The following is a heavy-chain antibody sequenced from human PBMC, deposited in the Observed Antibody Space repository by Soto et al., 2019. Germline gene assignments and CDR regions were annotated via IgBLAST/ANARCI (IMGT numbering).Heavy chain of an antibody. CDR1: GGSISSYY. J-gene: IGHJ5*02. Sequence: SETLSLTCTVSGGSISSYYWSWIRQPPGKGLEWIGYIYYSGSTNYNPSLKSRVTISVDTSKNQFSLKLSSVTAADTAVYYCERDQYYGLFDDWGQGTLVTVSS. CDR3: ERDQYYGLFDD. V-gene: IGHV4-59*01. D-gene: IGHD3-3*01. CDR2: IYYSGST.